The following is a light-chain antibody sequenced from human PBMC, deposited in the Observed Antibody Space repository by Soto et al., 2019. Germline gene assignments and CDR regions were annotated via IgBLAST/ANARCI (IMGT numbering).Light chain of an antibody. CDR3: SSYTSSSTLYV. CDR2: DVG. J-gene: IGLJ1*01. Sequence: QSALTQPASVSGSPGQSITISCTGTSSDVGGYNYVSRYQQHPGKAPKLMFYDVGNRPSGVSNRFSGSKSGNTASLTISGLQADDEADYYCSSYTSSSTLYVFGTGTKLTVL. V-gene: IGLV2-14*01. CDR1: SSDVGGYNY.